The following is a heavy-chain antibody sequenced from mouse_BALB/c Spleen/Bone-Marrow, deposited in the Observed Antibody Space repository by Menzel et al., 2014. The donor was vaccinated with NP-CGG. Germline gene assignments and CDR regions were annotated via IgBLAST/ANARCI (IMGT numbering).Heavy chain of an antibody. CDR1: GYTFTNSW. Sequence: QVQLQQSGSVLVRPGASVKLSCKASGYTFTNSWIHWAKQRPGQGLEWIGEIHPNSGNTNFNEKFKVEATLTVDTSSSTAYVDLSSLTAEDSAVYYCARHHRYAYYFDYCGQSTTLTVSS. D-gene: IGHD2-14*01. V-gene: IGHV1S130*01. J-gene: IGHJ2*01. CDR2: IHPNSGNT. CDR3: ARHHRYAYYFDY.